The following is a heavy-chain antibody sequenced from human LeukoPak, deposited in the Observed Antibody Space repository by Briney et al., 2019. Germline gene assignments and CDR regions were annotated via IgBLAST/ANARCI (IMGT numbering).Heavy chain of an antibody. D-gene: IGHD6-19*01. J-gene: IGHJ4*02. V-gene: IGHV3-30-3*01. Sequence: GGSLRLSCAASGCTFNTYPMHWVRQAPGKGLEWVAVISSDGSNKYYAVSVKGRFTISRDNSKNTVYLQMNSLRPEDTAVYSCASAVATGWYYFDYWGQGTLVIVSS. CDR2: ISSDGSNK. CDR3: ASAVATGWYYFDY. CDR1: GCTFNTYP.